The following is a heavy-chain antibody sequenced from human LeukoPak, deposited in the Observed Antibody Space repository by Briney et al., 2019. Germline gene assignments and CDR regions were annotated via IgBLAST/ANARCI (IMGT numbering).Heavy chain of an antibody. CDR3: ARDLSVWDASDI. CDR2: IYPSGNT. J-gene: IGHJ3*02. V-gene: IGHV4-4*07. Sequence: SETLSLTCTVSGDSISSYYWSWIRQPAGKELEWIGRIYPSGNTNYNPSLKSRVTMSVDTSKNQFSLKLSSVTAADTAVYYCARDLSVWDASDIWGQGTVVTVSS. CDR1: GDSISSYY. D-gene: IGHD6-19*01.